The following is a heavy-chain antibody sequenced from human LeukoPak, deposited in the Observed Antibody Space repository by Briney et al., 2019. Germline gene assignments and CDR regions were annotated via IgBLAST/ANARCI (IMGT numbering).Heavy chain of an antibody. V-gene: IGHV3-53*01. CDR2: LYSGGST. Sequence: GGSLRLSCAASGFTVSYNYMRWVRQAPGKGLEWVSVLYSGGSTCYADSVKGRFTISRDNAKSTLFLQMNSLRPEDTAVYFCVMGRAYNHWGRGTMVTVSS. D-gene: IGHD5-18*01. CDR1: GFTVSYNY. J-gene: IGHJ4*03. CDR3: VMGRAYNH.